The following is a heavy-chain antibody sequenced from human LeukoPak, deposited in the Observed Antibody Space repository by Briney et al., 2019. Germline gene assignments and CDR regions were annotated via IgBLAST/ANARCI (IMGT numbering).Heavy chain of an antibody. Sequence: GGSLRLSCAASGFTVSYNYMSWVRQAPGKGLEWVSVIYAGGSTYYADSVKGRFTISRDNSKNTLYLQMNSLRAEDTAVYYCAKRWGDDFWSGSPYYYYMDVWGKGTTVTVSS. V-gene: IGHV3-53*01. CDR1: GFTVSYNY. J-gene: IGHJ6*03. CDR2: IYAGGST. D-gene: IGHD3-3*01. CDR3: AKRWGDDFWSGSPYYYYMDV.